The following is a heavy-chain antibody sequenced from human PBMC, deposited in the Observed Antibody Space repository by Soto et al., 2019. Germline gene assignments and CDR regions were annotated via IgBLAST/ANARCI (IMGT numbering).Heavy chain of an antibody. CDR2: IWYDGSNK. CDR3: ARDRYSSGSQVPDY. J-gene: IGHJ4*02. V-gene: IGHV3-33*01. D-gene: IGHD6-19*01. CDR1: GFTFSSYG. Sequence: GGSLRLSCAASGFTFSSYGMHWVRQAPGKGLEWVAVIWYDGSNKYYADSVKGRFTISRDNSKNTLYLQMNSLRAEDTAVYYCARDRYSSGSQVPDYWGQGTLVTVSS.